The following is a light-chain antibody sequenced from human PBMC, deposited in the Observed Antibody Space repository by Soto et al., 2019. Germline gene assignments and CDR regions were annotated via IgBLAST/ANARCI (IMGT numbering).Light chain of an antibody. CDR1: QILSSNY. V-gene: IGKV3-20*01. Sequence: EIVLTQSPVTLSSSPGEVATLSCRASQILSSNYLAWYQQKPGQAPRLLIYGESRRATGIPDRFSGSGSGTDFTLAIRRLEPEDSAVYYCQQYGGSPSITFGQGTRLEIK. CDR2: GES. CDR3: QQYGGSPSIT. J-gene: IGKJ5*01.